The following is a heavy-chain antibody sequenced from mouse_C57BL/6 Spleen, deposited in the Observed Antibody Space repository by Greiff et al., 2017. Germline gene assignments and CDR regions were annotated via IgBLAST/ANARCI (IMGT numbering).Heavy chain of an antibody. J-gene: IGHJ2*01. CDR1: GYTFTSYW. CDR2: IDPSDSET. D-gene: IGHD1-1*01. CDR3: ARYGDAGYFDY. V-gene: IGHV1-52*01. Sequence: QVQLQQPGAELVRPGSSVKLSCKASGYTFTSYWMHWVKQRPIQGLEWIGNIDPSDSETHYNQKFKDKATLTVDKSSSTAYMQLSRLTSEDSAVYYCARYGDAGYFDYWGQGTTLTVSS.